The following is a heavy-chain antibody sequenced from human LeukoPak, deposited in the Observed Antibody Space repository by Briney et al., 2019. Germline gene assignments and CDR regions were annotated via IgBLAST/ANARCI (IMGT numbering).Heavy chain of an antibody. Sequence: GGSLRLSCAASGFTVSSNYMSWVRQAPGKGLEWVSAIYSGGSTYYADSVKGRFTISRDNSKNTLYLQMNSLRAEDTAVYYCARARLYYYDSSGYQYYFDYWGQGTLVTVSS. CDR1: GFTVSSNY. CDR3: ARARLYYYDSSGYQYYFDY. D-gene: IGHD3-22*01. J-gene: IGHJ4*02. CDR2: IYSGGST. V-gene: IGHV3-53*01.